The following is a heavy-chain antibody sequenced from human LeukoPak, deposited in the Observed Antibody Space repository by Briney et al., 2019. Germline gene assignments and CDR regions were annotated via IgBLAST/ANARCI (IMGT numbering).Heavy chain of an antibody. Sequence: GGSLRLSCAASGFPFSSYAMSRVRQAPAQGLEWVSALTGTGRTTYYADSVKGRFTISRDNSKNTLYLQMSSLRVEDMAVYYCARGRGYLMTDPEYWGQGTLVTVSS. J-gene: IGHJ4*02. D-gene: IGHD2-21*02. CDR2: LTGTGRTT. V-gene: IGHV3-23*01. CDR3: ARGRGYLMTDPEY. CDR1: GFPFSSYA.